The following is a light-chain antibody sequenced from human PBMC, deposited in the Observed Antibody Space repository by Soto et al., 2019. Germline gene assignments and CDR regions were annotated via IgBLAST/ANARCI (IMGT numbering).Light chain of an antibody. CDR3: QQYHSSRT. CDR2: DAS. V-gene: IGKV1-39*01. CDR1: QSISSY. Sequence: DIQMTQSPSSLSASVGDRVTITCRASQSISSYLNWYQQQPGNAPKFLIYDASTLQSGVPSRFSGSGSGTEFTLTIRSLKPDDFATYYCQQYHSSRTVGQGTKVEIK. J-gene: IGKJ1*01.